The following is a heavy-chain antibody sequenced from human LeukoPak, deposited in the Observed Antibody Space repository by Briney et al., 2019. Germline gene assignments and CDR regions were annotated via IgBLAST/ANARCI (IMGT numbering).Heavy chain of an antibody. Sequence: PGGSLRLSCAASGFTFRSYSMNWVRQAPGKGLEWVSSISSSSSYIYYADSVKGRFTISRDNAKNSLYLQMNSLRAEDTAVYYCARAHNWKYGTFDYWGQGTLVTVSS. J-gene: IGHJ4*02. V-gene: IGHV3-21*01. CDR2: ISSSSSYI. CDR1: GFTFRSYS. CDR3: ARAHNWKYGTFDY. D-gene: IGHD1-7*01.